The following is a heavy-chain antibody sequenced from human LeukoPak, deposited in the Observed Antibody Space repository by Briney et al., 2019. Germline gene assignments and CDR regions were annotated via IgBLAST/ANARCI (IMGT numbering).Heavy chain of an antibody. CDR3: ARDQLAYSGYDTLFDY. D-gene: IGHD5-12*01. V-gene: IGHV3-30*03. CDR2: ISYDGRSK. J-gene: IGHJ4*02. Sequence: GRSLRPSCAASGFTFSSSGMHWVRQAPGKGLEWVAVISYDGRSKYYGDSAKGRFTISRDNSKNTLYLQLNSLRPEDTAVYYCARDQLAYSGYDTLFDYWGQGTLVTVSS. CDR1: GFTFSSSG.